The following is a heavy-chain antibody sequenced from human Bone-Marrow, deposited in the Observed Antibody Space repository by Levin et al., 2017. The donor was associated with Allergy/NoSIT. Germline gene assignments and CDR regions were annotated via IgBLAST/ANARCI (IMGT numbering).Heavy chain of an antibody. D-gene: IGHD5-12*01. J-gene: IGHJ5*02. V-gene: IGHV5-51*01. CDR2: IYPGDSDT. CDR1: GYSFTSYW. CDR3: ARSLSGGYSGYDPRGWFDP. Sequence: GESLKISCKGSGYSFTSYWIGWVRQMPGKGLEWMGIIYPGDSDTRYSPSFQGQVTISADKSISTAYLQWSSLKASDTAMYYCARSLSGGYSGYDPRGWFDPWGQGTLVTVSS.